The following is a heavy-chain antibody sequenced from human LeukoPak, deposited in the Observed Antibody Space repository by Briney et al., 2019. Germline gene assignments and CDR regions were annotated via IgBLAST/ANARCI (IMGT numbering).Heavy chain of an antibody. CDR1: GGXISSGDYS. V-gene: IGHV4-31*03. CDR3: TRAETY. Sequence: SETLSLTCSVSGGXISSGDYSWNWVRQHPGRGLEWIGHIYFRGSTSYNPSLRSRVTISLDTSKNQFSLRLSSVTAADTAVYYCTRAETYWGQGTLVTVSS. J-gene: IGHJ4*02. CDR2: IYFRGST.